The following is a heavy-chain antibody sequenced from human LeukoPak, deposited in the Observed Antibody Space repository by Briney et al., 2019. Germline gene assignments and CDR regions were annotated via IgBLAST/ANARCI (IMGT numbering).Heavy chain of an antibody. J-gene: IGHJ4*02. CDR2: MNPNSGNT. Sequence: ASVKVSCKASGYTFTSYDINWVRQATGQGLEWMGWMNPNSGNTGYAQKFQGRVTMTRNTSISTAYMELSSLRCEDTAVYYCARGRVRRGFFFGYWGQGTLVTVSS. CDR1: GYTFTSYD. D-gene: IGHD1-1*01. V-gene: IGHV1-8*01. CDR3: ARGRVRRGFFFGY.